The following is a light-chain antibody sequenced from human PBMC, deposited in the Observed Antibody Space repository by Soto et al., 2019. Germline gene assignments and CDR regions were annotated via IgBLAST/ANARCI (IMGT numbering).Light chain of an antibody. CDR1: RSDVGGYNY. V-gene: IGLV2-14*01. Sequence: QSALTQPASVSGSPGQSITISCTGTRSDVGGYNYVSWYQQHPGKAPKLMIYEVSNRPSGVSNRFSGSKSGNTASLTISGLQAEDEADYYCSSYTSSSTYVFGNGTK. CDR3: SSYTSSSTYV. J-gene: IGLJ1*01. CDR2: EVS.